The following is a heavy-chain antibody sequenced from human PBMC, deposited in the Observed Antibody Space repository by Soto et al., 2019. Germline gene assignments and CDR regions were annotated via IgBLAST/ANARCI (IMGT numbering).Heavy chain of an antibody. Sequence: QVQLRESGPGLVKPSETLSLTCNVSGGPISGYYWNWVRQPAGKGLEWIGRIYSAGTTDLNPSLTSRVIMSVDTSSNQFSLKWLSVTAADTAVYYCAANWRGAYEGLFDLWGQGTTVTVSS. V-gene: IGHV4-4*07. CDR2: IYSAGTT. D-gene: IGHD1-1*01. CDR1: GGPISGYY. J-gene: IGHJ3*01. CDR3: AANWRGAYEGLFDL.